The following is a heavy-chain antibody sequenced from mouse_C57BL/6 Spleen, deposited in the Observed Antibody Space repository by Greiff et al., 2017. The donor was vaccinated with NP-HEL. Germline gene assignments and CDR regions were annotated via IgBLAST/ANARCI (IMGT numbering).Heavy chain of an antibody. D-gene: IGHD2-14*01. Sequence: QVQLQQPGAELVKPGASVKLSCKASGYTFTSYWMQWVKQRPGQGLEWIGEIDPSDSYTNYNQKFKGKATLTVDTSSSTAYMQLSSLTSEDSAVYYCARRDRDVKEYYFDYWGQGTTLTVSS. CDR2: IDPSDSYT. CDR1: GYTFTSYW. J-gene: IGHJ2*01. V-gene: IGHV1-50*01. CDR3: ARRDRDVKEYYFDY.